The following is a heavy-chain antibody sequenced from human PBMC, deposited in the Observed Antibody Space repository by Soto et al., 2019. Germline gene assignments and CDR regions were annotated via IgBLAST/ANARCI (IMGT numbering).Heavy chain of an antibody. CDR2: INPNSGGT. CDR1: GYTFTGYY. V-gene: IGHV1-2*04. J-gene: IGHJ4*02. D-gene: IGHD2-15*01. CDR3: ARPYCSGGSCYLDY. Sequence: ASVKVSCKASGYTFTGYYMHWVRQAPGQGLEWMGWINPNSGGTNYAQKFQGWVTMTRDTSISTAYMELSRLRSDDTAVYYCARPYCSGGSCYLDYWGQGTLVTVSS.